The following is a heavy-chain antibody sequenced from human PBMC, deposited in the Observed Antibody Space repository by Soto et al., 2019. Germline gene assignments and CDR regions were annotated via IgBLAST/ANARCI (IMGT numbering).Heavy chain of an antibody. D-gene: IGHD3-3*01. CDR1: GFTFSSYE. J-gene: IGHJ4*02. Sequence: SGGSLRLSCAASGFTFSSYEMNWVRQAPGKGLEWVSYISSSGSTIYYADSVKGRFTISRDNAKNSLYLQMNSLRAEDTAVYYCARAGRFLEWLLFFDYWGQGTLVTVSS. CDR3: ARAGRFLEWLLFFDY. V-gene: IGHV3-48*03. CDR2: ISSSGSTI.